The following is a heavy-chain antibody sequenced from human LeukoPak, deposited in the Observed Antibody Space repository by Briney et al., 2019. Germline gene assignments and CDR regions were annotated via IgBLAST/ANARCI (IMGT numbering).Heavy chain of an antibody. J-gene: IGHJ4*02. CDR1: GYTCTSYD. CDR2: MNPNSGNT. CDR3: ASGPAELLLNY. V-gene: IGHV1-8*01. Sequence: ASVKVSCKASGYTCTSYDINGVRQATGQGLEWMGWMNPNSGNTGYAQKFQGRVTMTRNTSISTAYMELSSLRSGDTAVYYCASGPAELLLNYWGQGTLVNVSS. D-gene: IGHD1-26*01.